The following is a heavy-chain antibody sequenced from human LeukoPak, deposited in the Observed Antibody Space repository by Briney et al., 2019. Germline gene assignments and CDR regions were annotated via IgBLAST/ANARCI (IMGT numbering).Heavy chain of an antibody. CDR1: GGSFSGYY. CDR3: ARAYDSSGYYGNIGY. D-gene: IGHD3-22*01. Sequence: SETLSLTCAVYGGSFSGYYWSWIRQPPGKGLEWIGEINHSGSTNYNPSLKSRVTISVDTSKNQFSLKLSSVTAADTAVYYCARAYDSSGYYGNIGYWGQGTLVTVSS. V-gene: IGHV4-34*01. J-gene: IGHJ4*02. CDR2: INHSGST.